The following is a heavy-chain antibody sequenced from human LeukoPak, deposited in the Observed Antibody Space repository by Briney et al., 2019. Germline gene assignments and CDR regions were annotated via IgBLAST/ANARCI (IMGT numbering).Heavy chain of an antibody. J-gene: IGHJ4*02. Sequence: ASVKVSCKVSGYTLTELSMHWVRQAPGKGLEWMGGFNPEDGETIYAQKFQGRVTMTEDTSTDTAYMELSSLRSEDTAVYYCTCGIAEMATISPFDYWGQGTLVTVSS. V-gene: IGHV1-24*01. D-gene: IGHD5-24*01. CDR3: TCGIAEMATISPFDY. CDR1: GYTLTELS. CDR2: FNPEDGET.